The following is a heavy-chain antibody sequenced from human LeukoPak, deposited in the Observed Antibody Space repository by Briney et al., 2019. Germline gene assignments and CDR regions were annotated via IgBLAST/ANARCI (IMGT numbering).Heavy chain of an antibody. D-gene: IGHD3-22*01. CDR3: ARDNYDSSTPYYFDY. Sequence: GGSLRLSCAASGFTFSSYEMNWVRQAPGKGLEWVSYISSSGTTIYYVDSVKGRFTISRDNAKNSLYLQMNSLRAEDTAVYYCARDNYDSSTPYYFDYWGQGTLVTVSS. J-gene: IGHJ4*02. V-gene: IGHV3-48*03. CDR1: GFTFSSYE. CDR2: ISSSGTTI.